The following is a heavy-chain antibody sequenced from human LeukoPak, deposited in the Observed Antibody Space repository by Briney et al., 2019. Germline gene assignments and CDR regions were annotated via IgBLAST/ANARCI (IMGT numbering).Heavy chain of an antibody. V-gene: IGHV3-23*01. CDR1: GFTFSGYA. CDR2: ISGSGGST. J-gene: IGHJ4*02. D-gene: IGHD1-1*01. CDR3: AKVEDRADQYNWNDVVY. Sequence: GRSLRLSCAASGFTFSGYAMSWVRQAPGKGLEWVSAISGSGGSTYYADSVKGRFTISRDNSKNTLYLQMNSLRAEDTAVYYCAKVEDRADQYNWNDVVYWGQGTLVTVSS.